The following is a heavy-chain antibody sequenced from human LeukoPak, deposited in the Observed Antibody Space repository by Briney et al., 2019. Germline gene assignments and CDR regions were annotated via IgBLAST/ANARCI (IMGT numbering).Heavy chain of an antibody. CDR2: IYYSGST. CDR3: ARGGWLRLGNFDY. V-gene: IGHV4-39*07. D-gene: IGHD5-12*01. Sequence: SETLSLTCTVSGGSISSYSYYWGWIRQPPGKGLEWIGTIYYSGSTYYNPSLKSRVTISVDTSKNQFSLKLSSVTAADTAVYYCARGGWLRLGNFDYWGQGTLVTVSS. J-gene: IGHJ4*02. CDR1: GGSISSYSYY.